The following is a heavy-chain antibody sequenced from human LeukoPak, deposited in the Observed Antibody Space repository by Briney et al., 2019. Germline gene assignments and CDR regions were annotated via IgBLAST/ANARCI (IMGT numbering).Heavy chain of an antibody. CDR3: ARVTYYYGSRSYRWFDP. D-gene: IGHD3-10*01. V-gene: IGHV4-31*03. J-gene: IGHJ5*02. CDR2: IYYSGST. Sequence: SETLSLTCTVSGGSISSGGYYWSWIRQHPGKGLEWIGYIYYSGSTYYNPSLKSRVTISVDTSKNQFSLKLSSVTAADTAVYYCARVTYYYGSRSYRWFDPWGQGTLVTVSS. CDR1: GGSISSGGYY.